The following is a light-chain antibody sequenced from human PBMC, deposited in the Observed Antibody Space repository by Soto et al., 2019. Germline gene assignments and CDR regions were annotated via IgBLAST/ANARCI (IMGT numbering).Light chain of an antibody. CDR1: QSVGSN. CDR2: RAS. Sequence: EIVMTQSPATLSVSPGERATLSCRASQSVGSNLVWYQQKPGQAPSLLIYRASTRATGFPARFSGSGSGTEFTLTISSLQSEDFAVYYCQQYNNWPWTFGQGTKVEIQ. J-gene: IGKJ1*01. V-gene: IGKV3-15*01. CDR3: QQYNNWPWT.